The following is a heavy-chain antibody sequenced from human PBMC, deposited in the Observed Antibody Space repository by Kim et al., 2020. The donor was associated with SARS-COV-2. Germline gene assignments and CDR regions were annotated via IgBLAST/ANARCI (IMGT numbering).Heavy chain of an antibody. J-gene: IGHJ3*01. D-gene: IGHD1-1*01. CDR3: AKGSIPTTGSGAFDV. Sequence: ADAVKGRLTISRDNYKLTVYLQMTSLRADDTAIYYCAKGSIPTTGSGAFDVWGQGTMVTVSS. V-gene: IGHV3-23*01.